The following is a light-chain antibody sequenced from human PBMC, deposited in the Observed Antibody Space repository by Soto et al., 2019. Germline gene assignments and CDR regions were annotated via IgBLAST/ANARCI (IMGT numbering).Light chain of an antibody. CDR3: QQYNIWPQT. J-gene: IGKJ1*01. CDR1: QSVSSN. Sequence: EIVITQSPATLSVSPGERVTLSCRASQSVSSNFAWYQQKPGQAPRLLIFGASTRATGIPARFSGSGSGTEFTLTISSLQSEDFAVYYCQQYNIWPQTFGQGTKVDIK. V-gene: IGKV3-15*01. CDR2: GAS.